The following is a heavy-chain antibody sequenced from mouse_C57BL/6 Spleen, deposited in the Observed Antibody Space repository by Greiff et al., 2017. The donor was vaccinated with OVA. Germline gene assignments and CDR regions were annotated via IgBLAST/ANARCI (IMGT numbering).Heavy chain of an antibody. J-gene: IGHJ1*03. V-gene: IGHV1-26*01. D-gene: IGHD1-1*01. CDR1: GYTFTDYY. Sequence: EVQLQQSGPELVKPGASVKISCKASGYTFTDYYMNWVKQSHGKSLEWIGDINPNNGGTSYNQKFKGKATLTVDKSSSTAYMELRSLTSEDSAVYYGARRGYYYGSSYDWYFDVWGTGTTVTVSS. CDR3: ARRGYYYGSSYDWYFDV. CDR2: INPNNGGT.